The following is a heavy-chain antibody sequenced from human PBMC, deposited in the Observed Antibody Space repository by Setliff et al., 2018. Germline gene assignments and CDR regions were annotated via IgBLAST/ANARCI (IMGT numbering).Heavy chain of an antibody. CDR2: INFDGSGT. V-gene: IGHV3-74*01. CDR1: GLTLSHYW. Sequence: GGSLRLSCEASGLTLSHYWIHWVRQGPGKGLVWVSYINFDGSGTNYADSVKGRFTISRDNAKNSLYLQMNSLRAEDTALYYCAKDNFIGQQLVRKGAFDIWGQGTMVTVSS. J-gene: IGHJ3*02. CDR3: AKDNFIGQQLVRKGAFDI. D-gene: IGHD6-13*01.